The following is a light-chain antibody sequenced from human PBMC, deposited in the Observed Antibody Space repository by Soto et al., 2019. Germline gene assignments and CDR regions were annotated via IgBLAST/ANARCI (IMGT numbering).Light chain of an antibody. CDR1: QSVSTPY. J-gene: IGKJ1*01. CDR2: STS. CDR3: QQYGSSLWT. V-gene: IGKV3-20*01. Sequence: ENVLTQSPGTLSLSPGERATLSCRASQSVSTPYLAWYQQKPGQAPRLLIYSTSTRASGIPDRFSGSGSGTDCTLTISRLEPEDFSVYYCQQYGSSLWTFGQGTKGEIK.